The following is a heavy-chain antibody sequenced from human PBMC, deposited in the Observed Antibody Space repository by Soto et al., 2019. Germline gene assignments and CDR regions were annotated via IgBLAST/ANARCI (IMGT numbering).Heavy chain of an antibody. J-gene: IGHJ4*01. D-gene: IGHD6-19*01. CDR3: VKDALTAVAFYFDY. CDR1: GFKLDDYG. Sequence: PGGSLRLSCVASGFKLDDYGMHGVRHTPGKGLEWIAGLSKDSLSISYGASMKGRFTISRDNAKNSLYLQLNSPRPEDTALYYCVKDALTAVAFYFDYWGRGALVTVSS. CDR2: LSKDSLSI. V-gene: IGHV3-9*01.